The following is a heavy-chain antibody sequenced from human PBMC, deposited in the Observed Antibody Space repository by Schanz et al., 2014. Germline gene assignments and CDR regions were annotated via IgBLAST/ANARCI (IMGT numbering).Heavy chain of an antibody. Sequence: QVQLQESGPGLVKPSETLSLTCTVSGGSISSYYWSWIRLPPGKGLEWIGYMHNSGSTNYNPTLKIRGPISLDTSNTQFSRTLTSLTAADTADYYCARDTTWRLDLWGRGTLVTVSS. CDR1: GGSISSYY. CDR2: MHNSGST. D-gene: IGHD1-1*01. CDR3: ARDTTWRLDL. V-gene: IGHV4-4*08. J-gene: IGHJ2*01.